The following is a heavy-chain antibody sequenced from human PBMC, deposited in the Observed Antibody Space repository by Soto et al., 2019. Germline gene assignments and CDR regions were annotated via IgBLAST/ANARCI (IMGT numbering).Heavy chain of an antibody. V-gene: IGHV4-34*01. CDR3: ARGGGYSYYYYGMDV. CDR2: INHSGST. Sequence: PSETLSLTCAVYGGSFSGYYWSWIRQPPGKGLEWIGEINHSGSTNYNPSLKSRVTISVDTSKNQFSLKLSSVTAADTAVYYCARGGGYSYYYYGMDVWGQGTTVTVSS. CDR1: GGSFSGYY. J-gene: IGHJ6*02. D-gene: IGHD5-18*01.